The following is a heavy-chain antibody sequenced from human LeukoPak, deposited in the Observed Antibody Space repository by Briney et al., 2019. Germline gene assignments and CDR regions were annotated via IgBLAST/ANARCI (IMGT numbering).Heavy chain of an antibody. CDR2: ISADGGST. CDR1: GLNFGDSA. CDR3: AKESGKFDY. Sequence: GGSLRLSCVASGLNFGDSAMHWVRQAPGKGLEWVSLISADGGSTFSADSVKGRFSISRDNSKNSLYLQMDSPRSEDTAMYYCAKESGKFDYWGQGTLVAVSS. J-gene: IGHJ4*02. V-gene: IGHV3-43*02.